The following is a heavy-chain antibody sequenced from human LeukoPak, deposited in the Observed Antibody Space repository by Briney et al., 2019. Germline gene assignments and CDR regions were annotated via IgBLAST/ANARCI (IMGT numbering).Heavy chain of an antibody. CDR3: ASSPVGATDY. D-gene: IGHD1-26*01. Sequence: GSLRLSCAASGFTFSSYAMSWIRQPPGKGLEWIGKINHSGSTNYNPSLKSRVTISVDTSKNQFSLKLSSVTAADTAVYYCASSPVGATDYWGQGTLVTVSS. V-gene: IGHV4-34*01. CDR2: INHSGST. J-gene: IGHJ4*02. CDR1: GFTFSSYA.